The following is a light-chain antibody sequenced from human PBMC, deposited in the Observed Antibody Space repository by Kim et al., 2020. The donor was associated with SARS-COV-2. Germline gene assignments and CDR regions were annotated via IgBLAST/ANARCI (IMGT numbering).Light chain of an antibody. V-gene: IGLV1-47*01. CDR3: AAWDDSLSGWV. J-gene: IGLJ3*02. CDR1: SSNIGSNY. CDR2: RNN. Sequence: ELTQPPSASGTPGQRVTISCSGSSSNIGSNYVYWYQQLPGTAPKLLIYRNNQRTSGVPDRFSGSKSGTSASLAISGLRSEDEADYYCAAWDDSLSGWVFGGGTQLTVL.